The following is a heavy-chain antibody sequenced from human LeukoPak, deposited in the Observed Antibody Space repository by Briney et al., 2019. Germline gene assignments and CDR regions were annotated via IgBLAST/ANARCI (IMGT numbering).Heavy chain of an antibody. Sequence: SETLSLTCTVSGDSTASGYYGGWIRQAPGKGLEWIGSIYQSGTTYYNLSLKSRVTISIDTSKNQFSLRLTSVTDADTAVYYCARGRRGYRTEFDSWGQGTLVTVSS. D-gene: IGHD3-22*01. CDR3: ARGRRGYRTEFDS. J-gene: IGHJ4*02. V-gene: IGHV4-38-2*02. CDR1: GDSTASGYY. CDR2: IYQSGTT.